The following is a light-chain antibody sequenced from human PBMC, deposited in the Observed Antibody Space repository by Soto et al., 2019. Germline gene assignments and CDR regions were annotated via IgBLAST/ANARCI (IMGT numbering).Light chain of an antibody. CDR2: DTS. CDR3: LVSDSGDVV. J-gene: IGLJ2*01. V-gene: IGLV7-46*01. CDR1: TGAVTSGHY. Sequence: QAVVTQEPSLTVSPGETVTLTCGSSTGAVTSGHYPYWIQQKPGHAPRTLIFDTSNTLSWTPARFSGSLLGGKATLTLSGAQPEDEAEYFCLVSDSGDVVFGGGTQLTVL.